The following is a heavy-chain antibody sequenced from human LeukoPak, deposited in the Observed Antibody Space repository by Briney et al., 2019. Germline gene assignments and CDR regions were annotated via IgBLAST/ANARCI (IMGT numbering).Heavy chain of an antibody. D-gene: IGHD6-19*01. CDR3: ARDLGNSGWYTFDY. J-gene: IGHJ4*02. CDR2: TYYRSKWYN. V-gene: IGHV6-1*01. Sequence: SQTLSLTCAISGDSVSSINGAWNWIRQSPSRGLEWLGRTYYRSKWYNDYVESMKGRITISPDTSKNQFSLHLNSVTPKDTAVYYCARDLGNSGWYTFDYWGQGTLVTVSS. CDR1: GDSVSSINGA.